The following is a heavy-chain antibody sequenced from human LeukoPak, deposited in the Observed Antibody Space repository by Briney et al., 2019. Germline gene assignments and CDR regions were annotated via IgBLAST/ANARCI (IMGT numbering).Heavy chain of an antibody. CDR1: GFTFSDYY. V-gene: IGHV3-11*01. CDR3: ARDEGILAYSNYGFDY. CDR2: ISSSGSTI. Sequence: GGSLRLSCAASGFTFSDYYMSWIRQAPGKGLEWVSYISSSGSTIYYADSVKGRFTISRDNAKNSLYLQMNSLRAEDTAVYYCARDEGILAYSNYGFDYWGQGTLVTVSP. J-gene: IGHJ4*02. D-gene: IGHD4-11*01.